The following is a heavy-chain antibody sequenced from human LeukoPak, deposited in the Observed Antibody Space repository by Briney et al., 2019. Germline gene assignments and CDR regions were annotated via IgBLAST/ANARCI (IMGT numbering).Heavy chain of an antibody. CDR2: IWYDGSNK. CDR1: GFTFSSYG. Sequence: PGGSLRLSCAASGFTFSSYGMHWVRQAPGKGLEWVAVIWYDGSNKYYADSVKGRFTISRDNSKNTLYLQMNSLRAEDTAVYYCARAGKVSTVPDAFDIWGQGTMVTVSS. D-gene: IGHD5/OR15-5a*01. V-gene: IGHV3-33*01. CDR3: ARAGKVSTVPDAFDI. J-gene: IGHJ3*02.